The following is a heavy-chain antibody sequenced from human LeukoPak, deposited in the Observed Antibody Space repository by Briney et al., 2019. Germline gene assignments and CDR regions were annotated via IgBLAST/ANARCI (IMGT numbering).Heavy chain of an antibody. CDR3: ARATGSSLLYYFDY. CDR2: INHSGST. Sequence: SETLSLTCAVYGGSFSGYYWSWIRQPPGKGLEWIGEINHSGSTNYNPSLKSRVTISVDTSKNQFSLKLSSVTAADTAVYYCARATGSSLLYYFDYWGQGTLVTVSS. CDR1: GGSFSGYY. J-gene: IGHJ4*02. D-gene: IGHD3-10*01. V-gene: IGHV4-34*01.